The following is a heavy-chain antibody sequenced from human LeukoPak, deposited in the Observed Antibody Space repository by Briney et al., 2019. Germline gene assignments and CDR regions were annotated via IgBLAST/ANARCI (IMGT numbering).Heavy chain of an antibody. D-gene: IGHD3-10*01. CDR2: ISGSGGST. Sequence: GGSLRLSCAASGFTFSSYAMSWVRQAPGKGLEWVSAISGSGGSTYYADSVKGRFTISRDNSKNTLYLQMNSLRAEDTAVYYCAKAPYGSGSYYTYYFDYWGQGTLVTVSS. V-gene: IGHV3-23*01. J-gene: IGHJ4*02. CDR1: GFTFSSYA. CDR3: AKAPYGSGSYYTYYFDY.